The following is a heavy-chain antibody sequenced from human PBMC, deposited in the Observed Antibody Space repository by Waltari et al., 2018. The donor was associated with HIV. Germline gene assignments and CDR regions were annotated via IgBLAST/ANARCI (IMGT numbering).Heavy chain of an antibody. Sequence: QVQLVESGGGVVQPGRSMRLSCAASGFPFNTYAMYWVRQAPGKGLEGVAVIAYDGSNKYYADSVKGRFTISRDNSKNTLYLQMNSLRAEDTAVYYCARDSSGYYYVGYGMDVWGQGTTVTVSS. J-gene: IGHJ6*02. CDR2: IAYDGSNK. D-gene: IGHD3-22*01. CDR1: GFPFNTYA. V-gene: IGHV3-30*01. CDR3: ARDSSGYYYVGYGMDV.